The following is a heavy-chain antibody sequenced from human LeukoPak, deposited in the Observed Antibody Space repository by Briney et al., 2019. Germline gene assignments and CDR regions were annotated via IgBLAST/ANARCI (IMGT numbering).Heavy chain of an antibody. Sequence: GGSLRLSCAASGFTFTSYVMHWVRQAPGKGLQWVALISYDGSNKYYADSVKGRFTISRDNSKNTLYLQMNSLRAEDTAVYYCARPRGAAAGTFGFDPWGQGTLVTVSP. CDR1: GFTFTSYV. V-gene: IGHV3-30*03. J-gene: IGHJ5*02. CDR3: ARPRGAAAGTFGFDP. CDR2: ISYDGSNK. D-gene: IGHD6-13*01.